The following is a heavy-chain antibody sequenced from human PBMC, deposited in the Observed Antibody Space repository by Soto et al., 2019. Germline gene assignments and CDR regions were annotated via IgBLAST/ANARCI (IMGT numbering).Heavy chain of an antibody. CDR2: LYSSGST. V-gene: IGHV3-53*01. Sequence: PGGSLRLSCAAFGFTVSSTYMSWVRQAPGKGLECVSILYSSGSTYYADSVKGRFIISRDNSKNTLYLQMNSLRAEDTAVYYCARLYTSPSFYWGQGTLVTVSS. J-gene: IGHJ4*02. D-gene: IGHD2-2*01. CDR3: ARLYTSPSFY. CDR1: GFTVSSTY.